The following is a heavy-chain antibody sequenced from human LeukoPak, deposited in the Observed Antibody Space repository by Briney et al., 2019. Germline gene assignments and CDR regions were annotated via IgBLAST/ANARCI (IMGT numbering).Heavy chain of an antibody. D-gene: IGHD5-18*01. V-gene: IGHV3-30*03. CDR3: AGDGHTGMAVYHFDY. CDR1: GFSFSKYG. J-gene: IGHJ4*02. Sequence: GRSLRLSCAASGFSFSKYGMHWARQAPGKGLEWVAVISHDGSNKYYADSVKGRFTISRDNSKNTLYLQMNSLRAEETAVYYCAGDGHTGMAVYHFDYWGQGALVTVSS. CDR2: ISHDGSNK.